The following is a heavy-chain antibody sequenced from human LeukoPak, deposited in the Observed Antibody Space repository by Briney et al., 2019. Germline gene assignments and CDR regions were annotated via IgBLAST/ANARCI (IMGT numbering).Heavy chain of an antibody. D-gene: IGHD1-26*01. V-gene: IGHV3-23*01. CDR2: INDNGGQR. CDR3: AKTQWKVGATDYFDY. CDR1: GFAFNNYA. J-gene: IGHJ4*02. Sequence: GGSLRLSCAASGFAFNNYAMTWVRQAPGKGLEWVSNINDNGGQRRYADSVKGRFTISRDNSKNTLFLQMDSLRAEDTAVYYCAKTQWKVGATDYFDYWGKGILVTVSS.